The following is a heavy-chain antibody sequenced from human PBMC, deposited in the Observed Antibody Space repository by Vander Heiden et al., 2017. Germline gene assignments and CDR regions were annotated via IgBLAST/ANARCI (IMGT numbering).Heavy chain of an antibody. V-gene: IGHV4-34*01. CDR3: ARGLVFCTSTTCRGWFDP. D-gene: IGHD2-2*01. CDR1: GGSFSGDY. CDR2: INHSGST. Sequence: QVQLQQWGAGLLKPSETLSLTCAVYGGSFSGDYWSWIRQPPGKGLEWIGEINHSGSTNYNPSLKSRVTISADTSKNQFSLKLSSVTAADTAVYYCARGLVFCTSTTCRGWFDPWCQGTLVTVSS. J-gene: IGHJ5*02.